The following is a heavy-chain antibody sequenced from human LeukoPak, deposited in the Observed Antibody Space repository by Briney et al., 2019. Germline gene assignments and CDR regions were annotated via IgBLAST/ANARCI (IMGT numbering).Heavy chain of an antibody. CDR1: GFTFDDYG. J-gene: IGHJ2*01. D-gene: IGHD4-17*01. Sequence: GGSLRLSCAASGFTFDDYGMSWVRQAPGKGLEWVSGINWDGGSTGYADSVKGRFTISRDNAKNSLYLQMNSLRAEDTALYHCARDLNYGVDWYFDLWGRGTLVTVSS. V-gene: IGHV3-20*01. CDR2: INWDGGST. CDR3: ARDLNYGVDWYFDL.